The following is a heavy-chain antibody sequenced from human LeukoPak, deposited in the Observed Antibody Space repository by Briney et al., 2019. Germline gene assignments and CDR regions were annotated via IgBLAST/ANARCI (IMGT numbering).Heavy chain of an antibody. D-gene: IGHD6-19*01. Sequence: SETLSLTCTVSGYSISSGYYWGWIRQPPGKGLEWTGSIDHSGSTYYNPSLKSRITISLDTSKNQFSLNLSSVTAADTAVYYCARYSALAQAVMFDYWGQGTLVTVSS. CDR2: IDHSGST. J-gene: IGHJ4*02. CDR3: ARYSALAQAVMFDY. CDR1: GYSISSGYY. V-gene: IGHV4-38-2*02.